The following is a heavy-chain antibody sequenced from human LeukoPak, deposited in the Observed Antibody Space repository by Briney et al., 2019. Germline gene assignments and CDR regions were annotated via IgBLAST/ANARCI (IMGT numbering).Heavy chain of an antibody. Sequence: GGSLRLSCAASAFTFSTYWMHCVRHAPGKGLVWVSRINSDGSHTSYADSVKGRFTISRDNAKKTLYLQMNNLRAEDTAVYYCATGGGGSEYWGQGTLVTVSS. J-gene: IGHJ4*02. CDR1: AFTFSTYW. V-gene: IGHV3-74*01. D-gene: IGHD3-16*01. CDR2: INSDGSHT. CDR3: ATGGGGSEY.